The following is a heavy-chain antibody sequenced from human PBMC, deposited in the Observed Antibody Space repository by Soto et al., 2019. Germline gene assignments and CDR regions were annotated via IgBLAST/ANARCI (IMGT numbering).Heavy chain of an antibody. D-gene: IGHD3-10*01. Sequence: QVQLVQSGAEVKKPGASVKVSCKASGYTFTSYGISWVRQAPGHGLEWMGWISAYNGNTNYAQKLQGRVTMTTDTSTSTAYMELRSLRSDDTAVYYSARGRITMVRGVIWGNWFDPWGQGTLVTVSS. CDR3: ARGRITMVRGVIWGNWFDP. V-gene: IGHV1-18*01. CDR1: GYTFTSYG. CDR2: ISAYNGNT. J-gene: IGHJ5*02.